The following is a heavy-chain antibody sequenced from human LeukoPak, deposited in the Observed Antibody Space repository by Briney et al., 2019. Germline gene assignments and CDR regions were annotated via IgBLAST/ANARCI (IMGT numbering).Heavy chain of an antibody. J-gene: IGHJ3*01. CDR3: ARAPYYYDSSGYYYPNAFDV. V-gene: IGHV3-21*01. CDR2: ISSRGNYI. D-gene: IGHD3-22*01. Sequence: GGSLRLSCAASGFTFSAYNMNWVRQAPGKGLEWVSSISSRGNYIYYTDSVKGRFTISRDNTKNSLYLQMNSLRAEDTAVYYCARAPYYYDSSGYYYPNAFDVWGQGTMVTVSS. CDR1: GFTFSAYN.